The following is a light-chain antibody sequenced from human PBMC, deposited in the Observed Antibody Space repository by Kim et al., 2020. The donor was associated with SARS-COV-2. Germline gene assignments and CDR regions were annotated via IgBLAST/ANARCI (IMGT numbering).Light chain of an antibody. CDR1: QDIGTW. V-gene: IGKV1-12*01. CDR2: AAS. J-gene: IGKJ4*01. Sequence: SASVGDRVTITCRASQDIGTWLAWYQQKPGKAPKLLIFAASTLQSGVPSRFSGSGSGTDFTLTISSLQAEDFATYSCQQANSFPLTFGGGTKVEI. CDR3: QQANSFPLT.